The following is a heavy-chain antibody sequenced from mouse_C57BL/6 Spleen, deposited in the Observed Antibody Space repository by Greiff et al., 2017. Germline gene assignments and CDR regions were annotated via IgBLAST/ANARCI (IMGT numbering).Heavy chain of an antibody. CDR2: IYPGDGDT. CDR3: ARRWLLRGMDY. Sequence: VQLQQSGAELVKPGASVKISCKASGYAFSSYWMNWVKQRPGKGLEWIGQIYPGDGDTNYNGKFKGKATLTADKSSSTAYMQLSSLTSEDSAVYFGARRWLLRGMDYWGQGTSVTVSS. V-gene: IGHV1-80*01. J-gene: IGHJ4*01. D-gene: IGHD2-3*01. CDR1: GYAFSSYW.